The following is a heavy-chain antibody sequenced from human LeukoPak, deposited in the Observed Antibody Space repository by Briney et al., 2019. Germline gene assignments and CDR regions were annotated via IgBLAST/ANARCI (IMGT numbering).Heavy chain of an antibody. CDR3: ARGHSGWYAEYFQH. Sequence: SETLSLTCAVYGGSFSGYYWSWIRQPPGKGLEWIGEINHSGSTNYNPSLKSRVTISVDTSKNQFSLKLSSVTAADTAVYYCARGHSGWYAEYFQHWGQGTLVTVSS. J-gene: IGHJ1*01. D-gene: IGHD6-19*01. CDR1: GGSFSGYY. V-gene: IGHV4-34*01. CDR2: INHSGST.